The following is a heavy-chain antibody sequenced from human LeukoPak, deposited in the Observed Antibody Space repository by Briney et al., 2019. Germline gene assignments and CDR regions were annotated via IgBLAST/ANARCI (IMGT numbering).Heavy chain of an antibody. CDR2: ISSSANTK. V-gene: IGHV3-48*03. J-gene: IGHJ4*02. CDR3: AREGGEQQIDY. D-gene: IGHD6-13*01. Sequence: GGSLRLSCAASGFTFSSYEMNWVRQAPGKGLEWVSYISSSANTKYYADSVKGRFTISRDNAKNSLYLQMNSLRAEDTAVYHRAREGGEQQIDYWGQGTLVTVSS. CDR1: GFTFSSYE.